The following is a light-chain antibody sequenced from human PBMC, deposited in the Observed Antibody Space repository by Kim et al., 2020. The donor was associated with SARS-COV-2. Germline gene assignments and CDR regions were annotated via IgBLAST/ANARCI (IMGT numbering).Light chain of an antibody. Sequence: EIVLTQSPGTLSLSPGERATLSCRASRCVTGSYLAWYQQTPGQAPRLLIYGASSRATGIPDRFSGSGSGTDFTLTISRLEPEDFAVYYCQKYSSLPITFGQGTRLELK. V-gene: IGKV3-20*01. CDR3: QKYSSLPIT. CDR1: RCVTGSY. CDR2: GAS. J-gene: IGKJ5*01.